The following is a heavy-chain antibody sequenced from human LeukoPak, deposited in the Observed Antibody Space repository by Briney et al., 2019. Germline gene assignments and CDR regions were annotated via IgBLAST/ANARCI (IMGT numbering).Heavy chain of an antibody. J-gene: IGHJ5*02. D-gene: IGHD5-18*01. Sequence: GGSLRLSCAASGFTFRSYGMHWVRQAPGKGLEWVAVIWYDGSNKHYADSVKGRFTISRDNSKNTLYLRMNSLRAEDTAVYYCARETAMVPDHWGQGTLVTVSS. CDR2: IWYDGSNK. CDR3: ARETAMVPDH. CDR1: GFTFRSYG. V-gene: IGHV3-33*01.